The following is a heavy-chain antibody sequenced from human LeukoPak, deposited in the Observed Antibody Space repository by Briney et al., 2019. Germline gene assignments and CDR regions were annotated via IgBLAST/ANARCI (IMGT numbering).Heavy chain of an antibody. CDR2: IYYSGST. CDR1: GGSISSYY. D-gene: IGHD2-15*01. Sequence: SETLSLTCTVSGGSISSYYWSWIRQPPGKGLEWIGYIYYSGSTNYNPSLKSRVTISVDASKNQFSLKLSSVTAADTAVYYCARGINWFDPWGQGTLVTVSS. CDR3: ARGINWFDP. J-gene: IGHJ5*02. V-gene: IGHV4-59*01.